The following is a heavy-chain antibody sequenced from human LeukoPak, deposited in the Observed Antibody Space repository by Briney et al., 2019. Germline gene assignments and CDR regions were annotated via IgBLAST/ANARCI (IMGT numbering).Heavy chain of an antibody. Sequence: SETLSLTCAVYGGSFSGFYWSWIRQPPGKGLEWIGEINHSGSTNYNPSLKSRVTISVDTSKNQFSLKLSSVTAADTAVYYCARVEAGYYIRSWFDPWGQGTLVTVSS. J-gene: IGHJ5*02. CDR1: GGSFSGFY. CDR2: INHSGST. D-gene: IGHD3-9*01. V-gene: IGHV4-34*01. CDR3: ARVEAGYYIRSWFDP.